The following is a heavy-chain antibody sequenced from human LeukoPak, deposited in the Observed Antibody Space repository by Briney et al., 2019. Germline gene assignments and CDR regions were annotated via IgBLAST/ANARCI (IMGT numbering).Heavy chain of an antibody. Sequence: GGSLRLSCAASGFTFSSYSMNWVRQAPGKGLEWVSSISSSSSYIYYADSVKGRFTISRDNAKNSLYLQMNSLRAEDTAVYYCARVLSIAAAPWVVGYYGMDVWGQGTTVTVSS. CDR2: ISSSSSYI. CDR1: GFTFSSYS. J-gene: IGHJ6*02. D-gene: IGHD6-13*01. V-gene: IGHV3-21*01. CDR3: ARVLSIAAAPWVVGYYGMDV.